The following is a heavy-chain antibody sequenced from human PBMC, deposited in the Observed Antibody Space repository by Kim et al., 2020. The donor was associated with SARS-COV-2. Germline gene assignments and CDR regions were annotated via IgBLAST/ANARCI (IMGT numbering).Heavy chain of an antibody. Sequence: SETLSLTCTVSGGSISSYYWSWIRQPAGKGLEWIGRIYTSGSTNYNPSLKSRVTMSVDTSKNQFSLKLSSVTAADTAVYYCARGPYSSSPPGAFDYWGQGTLVTVSS. J-gene: IGHJ4*02. CDR3: ARGPYSSSPPGAFDY. D-gene: IGHD6-13*01. V-gene: IGHV4-4*07. CDR1: GGSISSYY. CDR2: IYTSGST.